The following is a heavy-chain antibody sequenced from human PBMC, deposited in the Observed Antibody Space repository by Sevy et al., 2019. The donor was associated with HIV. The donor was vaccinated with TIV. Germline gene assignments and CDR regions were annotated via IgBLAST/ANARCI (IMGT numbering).Heavy chain of an antibody. CDR2: ISTYGTTT. J-gene: IGHJ4*02. D-gene: IGHD3-16*01. V-gene: IGHV3-48*02. Sequence: GGSLRLSCRTSGFTFESFRFNWVRQAPGKGLEWLSYISTYGTTTFYADSVKGRFTISRDNADNSVFLQMNSLREDDTAVYFCARGMIPDYHDANAPLDYWGQGTLVTVSS. CDR1: GFTFESFR. CDR3: ARGMIPDYHDANAPLDY.